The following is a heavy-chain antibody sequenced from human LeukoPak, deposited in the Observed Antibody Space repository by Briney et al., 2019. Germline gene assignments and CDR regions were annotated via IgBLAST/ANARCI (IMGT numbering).Heavy chain of an antibody. Sequence: ASVKVSCKASGDRFNTFGISWVRQVPGQGLEWMGWISGYNGNTKYAQKLLGRVTLTTDTASSTAYMERRGLRSDDTAVYYCARKIAPGGTGLGCLDAWGQGTLVLVSS. J-gene: IGHJ5*02. CDR1: GDRFNTFG. CDR3: ARKIAPGGTGLGCLDA. D-gene: IGHD1-26*01. V-gene: IGHV1-18*01. CDR2: ISGYNGNT.